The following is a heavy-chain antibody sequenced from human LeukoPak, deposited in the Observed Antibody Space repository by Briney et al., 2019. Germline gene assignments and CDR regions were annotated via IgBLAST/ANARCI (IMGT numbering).Heavy chain of an antibody. CDR1: GGSISSGNYY. J-gene: IGHJ4*02. CDR3: ARGFSY. CDR2: IYYSGST. D-gene: IGHD3-3*01. Sequence: SQTLSLTCTVSGGSISSGNYYWSWIRQSPGKGLEWIGYIYYSGSTHYNPSLKSRISISKDASKNQFSLKLTSVTAADTAVYFCARGFSYWGQGTLVTVSS. V-gene: IGHV4-30-4*01.